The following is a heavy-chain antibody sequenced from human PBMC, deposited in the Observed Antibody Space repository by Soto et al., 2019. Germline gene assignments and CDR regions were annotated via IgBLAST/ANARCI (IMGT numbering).Heavy chain of an antibody. V-gene: IGHV4-4*07. CDR2: VYSSGGT. Sequence: SETLSLTCTVSGGSMSSYYWTWIRQPAGKGLEWIGRVYSSGGTHYNPSLKSRVTISLDTSKNQFSLRLLSVTDADTAVYYCARGQRFSDWFDPWGQGTLVTVSA. D-gene: IGHD3-3*01. J-gene: IGHJ5*02. CDR3: ARGQRFSDWFDP. CDR1: GGSMSSYY.